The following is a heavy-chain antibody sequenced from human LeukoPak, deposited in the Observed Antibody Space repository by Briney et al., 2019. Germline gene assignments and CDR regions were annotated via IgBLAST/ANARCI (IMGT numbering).Heavy chain of an antibody. CDR1: EFTVSSNY. V-gene: IGHV3-53*01. J-gene: IGHJ4*02. Sequence: GGSLRLSCAASEFTVSSNYMSWVRQAPGKGLEWVSVIYSGGSTYYADSVKGRFTISRDNSKNTLYLQMNSLRAEDTAVYYCAGEWDLAARLIGWGQGTLVTVSS. D-gene: IGHD6-6*01. CDR3: AGEWDLAARLIG. CDR2: IYSGGST.